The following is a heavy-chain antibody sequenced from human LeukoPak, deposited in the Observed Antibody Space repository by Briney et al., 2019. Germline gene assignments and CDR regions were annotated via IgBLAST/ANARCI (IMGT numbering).Heavy chain of an antibody. V-gene: IGHV3-33*01. D-gene: IGHD2-21*02. J-gene: IGHJ4*02. CDR2: IWYDGSNK. CDR3: ATHIVVVTATLDY. Sequence: PGRSLRLSCAASGFTFSSYGMHWVRQAPGKGLEWVAVIWYDGSNKYYADSVKGRFTISRDNSKNTLYLQMNSLRAEDTAVYYCATHIVVVTATLDYWGQGTLVTVSS. CDR1: GFTFSSYG.